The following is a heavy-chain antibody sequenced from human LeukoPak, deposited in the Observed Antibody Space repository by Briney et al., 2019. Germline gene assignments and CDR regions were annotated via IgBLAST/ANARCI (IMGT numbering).Heavy chain of an antibody. CDR1: SGPMNSCLYH. Sequence: SQTLSLTSTVSSGPMNSCLYHWTWIRQPAGKGLEWIGRISNSGRTTYNPSLRSRGTMTLDTSKNNFSLKVTSVTAGDTAVYYWARETEDIYTPSWGLYDPYYYTEACGNGTMVTVSS. CDR3: ARETEDIYTPSWGLYDPYYYTEA. J-gene: IGHJ6*03. CDR2: ISNSGRT. D-gene: IGHD3-16*01. V-gene: IGHV4-61*02.